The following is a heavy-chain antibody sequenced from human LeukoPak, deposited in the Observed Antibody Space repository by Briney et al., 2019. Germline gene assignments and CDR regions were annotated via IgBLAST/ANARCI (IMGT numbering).Heavy chain of an antibody. Sequence: SETLSLTCTVSGGSISSYYWSWIRQPPGKGLEWIGYIYYSGSTNYNPSLKSRVTISVDTSKNQFSLKLSSVTAADTAVYYCARDGDPGNWFDPWGQGTLVTVS. V-gene: IGHV4-59*01. CDR1: GGSISSYY. CDR3: ARDGDPGNWFDP. D-gene: IGHD7-27*01. J-gene: IGHJ5*02. CDR2: IYYSGST.